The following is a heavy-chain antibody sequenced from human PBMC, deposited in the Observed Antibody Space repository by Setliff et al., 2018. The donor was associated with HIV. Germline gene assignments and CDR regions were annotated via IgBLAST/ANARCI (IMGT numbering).Heavy chain of an antibody. J-gene: IGHJ4*02. V-gene: IGHV1-69*06. D-gene: IGHD6-19*01. Sequence: SVKVSCKVSGGTFNTYTINWVRQAPGHGLEWMGGITPLFGTSNYAQKFQGRVTITVDTSTSIVDMEISSLRDEDTAVYYCARESGNGWNSDYWGQGTLVTVSS. CDR1: GGTFNTYT. CDR3: ARESGNGWNSDY. CDR2: ITPLFGTS.